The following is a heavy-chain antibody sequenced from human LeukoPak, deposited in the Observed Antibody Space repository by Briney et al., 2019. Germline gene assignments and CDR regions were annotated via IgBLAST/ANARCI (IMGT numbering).Heavy chain of an antibody. V-gene: IGHV3-7*03. CDR2: IRQDGDTK. D-gene: IGHD6-13*01. J-gene: IGHJ4*02. CDR1: GFPFNAYW. CDR3: ARSLPYGTTWYGRSDF. Sequence: GGSLRLSCAASGFPFNAYWMTWVRQAPGKGLEWVANIRQDGDTKYYVDSVKGRFTISRDNAMNSLYLQMNSLRAEDTAIYYCARSLPYGTTWYGRSDFWGQGTLVTVPS.